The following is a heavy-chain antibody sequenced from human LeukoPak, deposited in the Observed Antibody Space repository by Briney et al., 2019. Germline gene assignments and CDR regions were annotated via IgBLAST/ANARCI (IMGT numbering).Heavy chain of an antibody. J-gene: IGHJ5*02. D-gene: IGHD3-22*01. CDR2: ISSSSSYI. CDR1: GFTFSSYS. CDR3: ASDPGNYDSSSFDP. V-gene: IGHV3-21*01. Sequence: GGSLRLSCAASGFTFSSYSMNWVRQAPGKGLEWVSSISSSSSYIYYADSVKGRFTISRDNAKNSLYLQMNSLRAEDTAVYYCASDPGNYDSSSFDPWGQGTLVTVSS.